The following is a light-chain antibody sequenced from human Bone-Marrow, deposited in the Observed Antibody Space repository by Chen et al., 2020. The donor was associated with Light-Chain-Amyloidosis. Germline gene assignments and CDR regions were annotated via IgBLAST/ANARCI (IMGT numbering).Light chain of an antibody. CDR1: SSDVGGYNY. CDR3: SSFTSRSTRV. Sequence: QSALTQPASVSGSPGQSITISCTGTSSDVGGYNYVSWYQHDPGEAPKLMIYEVSNRPSGVSNRFSGSKSGNTASLTISGLQAEDEADYYCSSFTSRSTRVFGGGTKLTVL. CDR2: EVS. V-gene: IGLV2-14*01. J-gene: IGLJ3*02.